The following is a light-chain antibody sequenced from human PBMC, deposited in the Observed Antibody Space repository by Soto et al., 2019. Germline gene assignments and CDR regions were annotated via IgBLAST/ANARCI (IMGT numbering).Light chain of an antibody. CDR3: QQRSNWPHT. CDR1: QSVRSY. V-gene: IGKV3-11*01. CDR2: DAS. Sequence: EIVLTQSPATLSLSPGERATLSCRASQSVRSYLAWYQQKPDQAPRLLIYDASNRATGIPARFSGSGSGTDFTLTISSLEPEDFAVYYCQQRSNWPHTFGQGTKLEIK. J-gene: IGKJ2*01.